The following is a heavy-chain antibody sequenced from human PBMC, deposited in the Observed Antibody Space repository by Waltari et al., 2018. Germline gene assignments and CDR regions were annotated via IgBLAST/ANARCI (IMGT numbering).Heavy chain of an antibody. CDR1: GYTFTNYG. CDR2: SRVYNSNT. J-gene: IGHJ4*02. Sequence: VQLVQSGAEVKKPGASVKVSCKASGYTFTNYGISWVRQAPGKGREWMGWSRVYNSNTNYAQKIQGRVTMTTCTSTGTAYMELRSLRSDDTAVYYCARGVPGSWPDYYFDHWGQGTLVTVSS. CDR3: ARGVPGSWPDYYFDH. D-gene: IGHD3-10*01. V-gene: IGHV1-18*01.